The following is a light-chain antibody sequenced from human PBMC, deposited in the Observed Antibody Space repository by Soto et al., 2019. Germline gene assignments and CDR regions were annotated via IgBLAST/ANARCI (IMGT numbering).Light chain of an antibody. J-gene: IGKJ5*01. CDR2: GAS. Sequence: EIVLTQSPATLSLSPGERATLSCRASQSVSSNLAWYQQKPGQAPRLLIYGASTRATGIPARFSGSGSGTGFTLTISSLQSEDFAVYYCEQYNNWPITFSQGTRLEIK. V-gene: IGKV3-15*01. CDR1: QSVSSN. CDR3: EQYNNWPIT.